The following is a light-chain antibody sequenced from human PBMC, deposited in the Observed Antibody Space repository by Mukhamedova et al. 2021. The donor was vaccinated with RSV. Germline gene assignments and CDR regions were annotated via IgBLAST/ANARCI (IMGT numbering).Light chain of an antibody. V-gene: IGKV1-33*01. J-gene: IGKJ3*01. Sequence: WYQRRVHGKAPDLLIYDASKLEAGVPSRFSGSGSGTDFTFTISSLQPEDIVTYFCQQYDDIFTFGPGTRVDIK. CDR2: DAS. CDR3: QQYDDIFT.